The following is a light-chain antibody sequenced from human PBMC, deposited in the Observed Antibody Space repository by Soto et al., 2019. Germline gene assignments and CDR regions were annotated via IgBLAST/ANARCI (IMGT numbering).Light chain of an antibody. CDR1: QSVNSSF. Sequence: EIVLTQSPGTLSLSPGERATLSCRASQSVNSSFLAWFQHKAGQAPRLLIYAASNRVTRTPDRFSGSGSGTDFTLTISRLEPEDFAMYYCQQYGTSLKYTFGQGTKLEIK. CDR3: QQYGTSLKYT. J-gene: IGKJ2*01. V-gene: IGKV3-20*01. CDR2: AAS.